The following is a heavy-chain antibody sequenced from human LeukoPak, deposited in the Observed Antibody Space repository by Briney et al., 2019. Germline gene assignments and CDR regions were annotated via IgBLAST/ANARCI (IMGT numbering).Heavy chain of an antibody. Sequence: ASVKVSCKASGYTFTGYYMHWVRQAPGQGLEWMGWINPNSDGTNYAQKFQGRVTMTRDTSISTAYMELSRLRSDDTAVYYCARDPAGIVPAAEGAYWGQGTLVTVSS. CDR3: ARDPAGIVPAAEGAY. CDR2: INPNSDGT. D-gene: IGHD2-2*01. V-gene: IGHV1-2*02. CDR1: GYTFTGYY. J-gene: IGHJ4*02.